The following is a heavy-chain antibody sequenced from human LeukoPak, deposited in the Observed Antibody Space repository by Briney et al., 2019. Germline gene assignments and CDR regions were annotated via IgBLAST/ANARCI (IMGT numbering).Heavy chain of an antibody. Sequence: AVRVCCKASGGTFSSYAISWVRQAPGQGLEWMRGIIPIFGTANYAQKFQGRVTITADESTSTAYMELSSLRSEDTAVYYCARVGGYDTHFDYWGQGTLVTVSS. J-gene: IGHJ4*02. D-gene: IGHD5-12*01. V-gene: IGHV1-69*13. CDR1: GGTFSSYA. CDR2: IIPIFGTA. CDR3: ARVGGYDTHFDY.